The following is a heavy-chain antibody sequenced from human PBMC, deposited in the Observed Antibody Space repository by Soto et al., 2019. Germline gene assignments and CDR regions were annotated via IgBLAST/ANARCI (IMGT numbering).Heavy chain of an antibody. J-gene: IGHJ5*02. Sequence: SETLSLTCTVSGGSISSYYWSWIRQPPGKGLEWIGYIYYSGSTNYNPSLKSRVTISVDTSKNQFSPKLSSVTAADTAVYYCARDFEDCSSTSCYGAQYWFDPWGQGTLVTVSS. CDR3: ARDFEDCSSTSCYGAQYWFDP. CDR1: GGSISSYY. CDR2: IYYSGST. D-gene: IGHD2-2*01. V-gene: IGHV4-59*01.